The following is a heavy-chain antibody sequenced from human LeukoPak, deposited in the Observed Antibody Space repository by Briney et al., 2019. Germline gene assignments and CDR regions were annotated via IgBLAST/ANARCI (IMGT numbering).Heavy chain of an antibody. D-gene: IGHD6-25*01. CDR2: INPNSGGT. Sequence: GSVKVSCKASEYTFTGYYMHWMRQAPGQGLEWMGWINPNSGGTNYAQNFQGRVTMTRDTSISTAYMELSRLRSDDTAVYYCARDLSGRGAFDIWGQGTMVTVPS. CDR3: ARDLSGRGAFDI. J-gene: IGHJ3*02. CDR1: EYTFTGYY. V-gene: IGHV1-2*02.